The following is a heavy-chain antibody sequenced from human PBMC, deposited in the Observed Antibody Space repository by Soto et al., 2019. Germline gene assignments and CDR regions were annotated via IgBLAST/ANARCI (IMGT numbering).Heavy chain of an antibody. CDR2: ISGRGGST. CDR1: GVTLSSYA. V-gene: IGHV3-23*01. J-gene: IGHJ4*02. Sequence: PGGSLRLSCASSGVTLSSYAVSVVRQAPGKGLEWVSAISGRGGSTYYADSVKGRFTIPRDNSKNTLYLQMNSLRAEDTAVYYCAKVQFLGGGCHQNRSSCHPFDYWGQGTLVTVSS. CDR3: AKVQFLGGGCHQNRSSCHPFDY. D-gene: IGHD6-13*01.